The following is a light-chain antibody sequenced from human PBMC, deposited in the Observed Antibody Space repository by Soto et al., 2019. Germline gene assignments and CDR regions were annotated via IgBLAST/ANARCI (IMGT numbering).Light chain of an antibody. CDR3: QQYGRSPFT. J-gene: IGKJ3*01. V-gene: IGKV3-20*01. CDR2: GAS. CDR1: QSVSSNY. Sequence: EIVMTQSPGTLSLSPGETATLSCRASQSVSSNYVAWFHQKPGQAPRLLIYGASSRATGVPDRFSASGSGTDFTLTIGRLEPEDFAVYYCQQYGRSPFTFGPGTKVAIK.